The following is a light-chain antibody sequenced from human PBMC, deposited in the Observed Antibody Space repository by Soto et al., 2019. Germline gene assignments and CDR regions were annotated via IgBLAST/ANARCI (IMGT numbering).Light chain of an antibody. V-gene: IGLV2-23*02. J-gene: IGLJ1*01. Sequence: QSVLTQPASVSGYPGQSITISCTGTSSDVGSYNLDSWYQQHPGKAPKLMIYEVSKRPSGVSNRFSGSKSGNTASLTISGLHAEYEADYYCCSYAGSSTCVFGTGTKLTVL. CDR1: SSDVGSYNL. CDR2: EVS. CDR3: CSYAGSSTCV.